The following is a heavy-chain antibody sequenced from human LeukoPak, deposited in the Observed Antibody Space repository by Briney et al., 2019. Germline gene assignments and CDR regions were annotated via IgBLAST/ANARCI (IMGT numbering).Heavy chain of an antibody. CDR2: ISGSGDNTVMSGSGENT. J-gene: IGHJ4*02. CDR3: AKGSSAGRPYYFDY. D-gene: IGHD3-10*01. Sequence: PGGSLRLSCAASGFTFSTTAMGWVRQAPGKGLEWLSVISGSGDNTVMSGSGENTYYADSVKGRFTISRDNSKNTLYLQMNSLRAEDTAMYYCAKGSSAGRPYYFDYWGQGTLVTVSS. V-gene: IGHV3-23*01. CDR1: GFTFSTTA.